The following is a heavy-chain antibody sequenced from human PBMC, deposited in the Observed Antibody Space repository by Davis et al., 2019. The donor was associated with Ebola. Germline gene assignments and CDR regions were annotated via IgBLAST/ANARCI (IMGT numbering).Heavy chain of an antibody. V-gene: IGHV4-39*01. CDR2: VSYSGNT. D-gene: IGHD5-18*01. Sequence: MPGGSLRLSCTVSGGSINSLYYYWGWIRQPPGKGLEWVGSVSYSGNTYYNPSLKSRVTISVDTSKNQFSLKLSSVTAADTAVYYCARPGYRNWFDPWGQGTLVTVSS. J-gene: IGHJ5*02. CDR1: GGSINSLYYY. CDR3: ARPGYRNWFDP.